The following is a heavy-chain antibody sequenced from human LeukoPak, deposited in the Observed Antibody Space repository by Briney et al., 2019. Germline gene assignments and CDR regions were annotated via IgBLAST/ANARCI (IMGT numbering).Heavy chain of an antibody. CDR3: ARDLDCSGGSCYVHYMDV. CDR1: GGTFSSYA. D-gene: IGHD2-15*01. V-gene: IGHV1-46*01. J-gene: IGHJ6*03. Sequence: ASVKVSCKASGGTFSSYAISWVRQAPGQELEWMGIINPSGGSTSYAQKFQGRVTMTRDTSTSTVYMELSSLRSEDTAVYYCARDLDCSGGSCYVHYMDVWGKGTTVTVSS. CDR2: INPSGGST.